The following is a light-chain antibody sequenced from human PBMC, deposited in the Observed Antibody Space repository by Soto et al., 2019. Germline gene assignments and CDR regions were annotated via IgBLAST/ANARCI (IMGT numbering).Light chain of an antibody. CDR3: LQDYNYPWT. Sequence: AIQMTQSPSSLSASVGDRVTITCRASQGIRNDLGWYQQKPGKSPKLLSYAASSFQSGVPSRFSGSGSGTDFTLTIGSLQPEDFATYYGLQDYNYPWTFGQGTKVEIK. V-gene: IGKV1-6*01. CDR1: QGIRND. J-gene: IGKJ1*01. CDR2: AAS.